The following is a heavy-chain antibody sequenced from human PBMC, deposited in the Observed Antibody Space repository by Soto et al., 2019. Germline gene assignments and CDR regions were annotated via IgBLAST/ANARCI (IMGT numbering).Heavy chain of an antibody. CDR2: ISAYNVNT. D-gene: IGHD6-13*01. CDR1: GYTFTSYG. CDR3: ARDWAAAGPFDS. Sequence: QFQLVQSGAEVKKPGASVKVSCKASGYTFTSYGIRWVRQAPGPGREWMGWISAYNVNTNEAQKLEGRVTMTTHTTTSTANRELRSLRSDDTAVYYWARDWAAAGPFDSWGQGTLVTVSS. J-gene: IGHJ4*02. V-gene: IGHV1-18*01.